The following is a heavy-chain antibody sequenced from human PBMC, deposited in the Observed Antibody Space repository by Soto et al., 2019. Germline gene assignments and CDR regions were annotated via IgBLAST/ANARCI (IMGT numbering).Heavy chain of an antibody. CDR1: GGSIISASYS. CDR3: AREDAARIERWFDA. CDR2: IYSSGST. D-gene: IGHD6-6*01. V-gene: IGHV4-31*11. J-gene: IGHJ5*02. Sequence: QVQLQESGPRLVKPSQTLSLSCAVSGGSIISASYSWNWIRQSPGRGLEWIGHIYSSGSTYYNPSLESRGSISVDTSNNQFSLKLTSVTAADTAVYFCAREDAARIERWFDAWGQGILVTVSS.